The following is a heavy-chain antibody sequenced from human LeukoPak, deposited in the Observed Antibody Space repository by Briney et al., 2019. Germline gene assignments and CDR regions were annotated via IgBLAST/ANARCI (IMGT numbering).Heavy chain of an antibody. CDR3: ARLEWDSSGWYRRAFDY. J-gene: IGHJ4*02. D-gene: IGHD6-19*01. Sequence: ASMKVSCKASGYTFTSYYMYWVRQAPGQGLEWMGIINPSGGSTTYAQKFQGRVTMTRDTSISTAYMELTSLTSDDTAVYFCARLEWDSSGWYRRAFDYWGQGTLVTVSS. CDR1: GYTFTSYY. CDR2: INPSGGST. V-gene: IGHV1-46*01.